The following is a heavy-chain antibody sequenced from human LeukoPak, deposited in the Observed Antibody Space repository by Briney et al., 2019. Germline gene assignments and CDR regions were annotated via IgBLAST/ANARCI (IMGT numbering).Heavy chain of an antibody. V-gene: IGHV3-15*01. CDR3: TTKRYGSGDYYFDY. CDR1: GYTFSSYW. J-gene: IGHJ4*02. CDR2: IKSKTDGATT. D-gene: IGHD3-10*01. Sequence: GGSLRLSCAASGYTFSSYWMHWVRQAPGKWLEWVGRIKSKTDGATTDYAAPVKGRFTISRDDSKNTLYLQMNSLKTEDTAVYYCTTKRYGSGDYYFDYWGQGTLVTVSS.